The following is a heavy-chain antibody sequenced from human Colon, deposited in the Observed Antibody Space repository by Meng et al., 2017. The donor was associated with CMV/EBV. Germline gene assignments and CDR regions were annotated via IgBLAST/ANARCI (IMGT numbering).Heavy chain of an antibody. CDR3: AREMYYSGSGNYAAFYYGMDV. D-gene: IGHD3-10*01. V-gene: IGHV3-7*03. CDR2: IKQDGSET. CDR1: GFTFTSYW. J-gene: IGHJ6*02. Sequence: GGSLRLSCAASGFTFTSYWMSWVRQAPGKGLEWVANIKQDGSETYYVDSVKGRFTISRDNAKNSLYLQMNSLSAEDTALYYCAREMYYSGSGNYAAFYYGMDVWGQGTTVTVSS.